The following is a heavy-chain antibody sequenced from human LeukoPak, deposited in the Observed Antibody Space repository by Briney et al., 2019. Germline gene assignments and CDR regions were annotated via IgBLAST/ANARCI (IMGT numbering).Heavy chain of an antibody. V-gene: IGHV1-2*04. J-gene: IGHJ5*02. CDR1: GYTFTGYY. D-gene: IGHD3-3*01. CDR2: INPNSGGT. Sequence: GASVKVSCKASGYTFTGYYMHWVRQAPGQGLEWMGRINPNSGGTNYAQKFQGWVTMTRDTSISTAYMELSRLRSDDTAVYYCARDRAIYDFWSGYYPKNWFDPWGQGTLVTVSS. CDR3: ARDRAIYDFWSGYYPKNWFDP.